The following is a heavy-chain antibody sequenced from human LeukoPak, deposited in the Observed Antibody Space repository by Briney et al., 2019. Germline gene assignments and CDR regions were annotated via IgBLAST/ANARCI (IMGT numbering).Heavy chain of an antibody. CDR2: IKQDGSEK. V-gene: IGHV3-7*01. Sequence: AGGSLRLSCAASGFTFSNYWMSWVRQAPGKGLEWVANIKQDGSEKCCVDSVKGRFTISRDNAKNSLYLQMNSLRAEDTAVYYCARDRWELLSNSYHYCGLDVWGQGTTVTVSS. CDR1: GFTFSNYW. CDR3: ARDRWELLSNSYHYCGLDV. D-gene: IGHD2-15*01. J-gene: IGHJ6*02.